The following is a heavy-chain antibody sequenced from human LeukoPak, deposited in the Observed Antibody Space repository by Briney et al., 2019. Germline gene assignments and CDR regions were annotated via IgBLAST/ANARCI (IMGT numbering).Heavy chain of an antibody. CDR2: IKEDGSQK. Sequence: GSLRLSCAASGFTLSNYWMTWVRQAAGEGPEWVATIKEDGSQKHYMDSVKGRFTISRDNAKNSLYLQMNNLRAEDTAVYYCARSGPSGYYIDWGQGTLATVSS. CDR1: GFTLSNYW. V-gene: IGHV3-7*01. D-gene: IGHD3-3*01. J-gene: IGHJ4*02. CDR3: ARSGPSGYYID.